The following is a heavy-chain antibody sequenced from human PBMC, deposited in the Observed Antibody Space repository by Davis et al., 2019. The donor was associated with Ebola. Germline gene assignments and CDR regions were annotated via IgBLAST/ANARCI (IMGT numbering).Heavy chain of an antibody. CDR2: ISGSGGST. J-gene: IGHJ1*01. CDR3: ARDEGGVKYFQH. Sequence: GESLKISCAASGFTFSSYAMSWVRQAPGKGLEWVSAISGSGGSTYYADSVKGRFTISRDNSKNSLYLQMNSLRAEDTAVYYCARDEGGVKYFQHWGQGTLVTVSS. V-gene: IGHV3-23*01. CDR1: GFTFSSYA. D-gene: IGHD1-26*01.